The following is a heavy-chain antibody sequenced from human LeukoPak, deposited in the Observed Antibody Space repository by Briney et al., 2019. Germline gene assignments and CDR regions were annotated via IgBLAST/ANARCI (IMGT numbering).Heavy chain of an antibody. CDR2: ISYDGSNK. J-gene: IGHJ5*02. V-gene: IGHV3-30-3*01. CDR1: GFTFSSYA. Sequence: GGSLRLSCAASGFTFSSYAMHWVRQAPGKGLEWVAVISYDGSNKYYADSVKGRFTISRDNSKNTLYLQMNSLRAEDTAVYYCARGVVPAAPYNWFDPWGQGTLVTVSS. CDR3: ARGVVPAAPYNWFDP. D-gene: IGHD2-2*01.